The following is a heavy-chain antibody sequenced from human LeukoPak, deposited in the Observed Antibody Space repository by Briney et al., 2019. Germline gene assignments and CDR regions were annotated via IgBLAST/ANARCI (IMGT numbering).Heavy chain of an antibody. Sequence: SETLSLTCTVSGGSISSSSYYWGWIRQPPGKGLEWIGSIYYSGSTYYNPSLKSRVTISIDTSKNQFSLKLSSVTAADTAVYYCARVDIVVVTAALGGFFDYWGQGTLVTVSS. CDR1: GGSISSSSYY. V-gene: IGHV4-39*07. D-gene: IGHD2-21*02. CDR2: IYYSGST. CDR3: ARVDIVVVTAALGGFFDY. J-gene: IGHJ4*02.